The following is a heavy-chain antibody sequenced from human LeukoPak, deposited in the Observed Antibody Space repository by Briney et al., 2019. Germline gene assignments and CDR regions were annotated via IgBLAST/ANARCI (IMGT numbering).Heavy chain of an antibody. J-gene: IGHJ4*02. CDR3: ARERGVVEYNWNGDPPFDY. CDR2: IYTSGST. Sequence: SETLSLTCTVSGGSISSGSYYWSWIRQPAGKGLEWIGRIYTSGSTNYNPSLKSRVTISVDTSKNQFSLKLSSVTAADTAVYYCARERGVVEYNWNGDPPFDYWGQGTLVTVSS. V-gene: IGHV4-61*02. CDR1: GGSISSGSYY. D-gene: IGHD1-1*01.